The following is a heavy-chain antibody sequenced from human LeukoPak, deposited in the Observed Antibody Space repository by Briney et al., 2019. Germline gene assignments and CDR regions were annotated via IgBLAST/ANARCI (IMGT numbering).Heavy chain of an antibody. CDR3: ARDDVTTGGAIDY. D-gene: IGHD4-17*01. CDR1: GYTFTGYY. V-gene: IGHV1-2*02. CDR2: INPNSGGT. J-gene: IGHJ4*02. Sequence: ASVKVSCKASGYTFTGYYMHWVRQTPGQGLEWMGWINPNSGGTNYAQKFQGRVTMTRDTSISTAYMELSRLRSDDTAVYYCARDDVTTGGAIDYWGQGTLVTVSS.